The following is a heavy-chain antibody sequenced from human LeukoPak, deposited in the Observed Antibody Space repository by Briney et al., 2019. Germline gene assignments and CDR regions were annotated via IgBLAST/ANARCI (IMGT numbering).Heavy chain of an antibody. CDR2: IISDGSNT. Sequence: GGSLKLSCAASGFTFSSYWMHWVRQAPGKGLVWVSRIISDGSNTTYADSVKGRFTISRDNAKNTLYLQMSSLRAEDTAVYYCVRNSYDSSGYYDYWGQGTLVTVSS. J-gene: IGHJ4*02. D-gene: IGHD3-22*01. CDR1: GFTFSSYW. V-gene: IGHV3-74*01. CDR3: VRNSYDSSGYYDY.